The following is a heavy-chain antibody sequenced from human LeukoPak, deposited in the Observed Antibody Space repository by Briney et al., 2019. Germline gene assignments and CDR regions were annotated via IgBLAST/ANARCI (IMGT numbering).Heavy chain of an antibody. D-gene: IGHD5-18*01. CDR2: ITGSSSYI. CDR3: AKLRYSYGSNFDY. V-gene: IGHV3-21*04. Sequence: GGSLRLSCAASGFTFSTYIMNWVRQAPGRGLEWVSSITGSSSYIYYADSVKGRFTISRDDSRTTLYLQLNSLRAEDTAVYYCAKLRYSYGSNFDYWGQGTLVTVSS. J-gene: IGHJ4*02. CDR1: GFTFSTYI.